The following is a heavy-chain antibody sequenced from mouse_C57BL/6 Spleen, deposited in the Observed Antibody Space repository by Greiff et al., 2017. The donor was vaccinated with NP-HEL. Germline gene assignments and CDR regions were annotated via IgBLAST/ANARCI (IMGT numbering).Heavy chain of an antibody. J-gene: IGHJ4*01. CDR2: ISSGSSTI. V-gene: IGHV5-17*01. CDR1: GFTFSDYG. D-gene: IGHD2-4*01. Sequence: EVQRVESGGGLVKPGGSLKLSCAASGFTFSDYGMHWVRQAPEKGLEWVAYISSGSSTIYYADTVKGRFTISRDNAKNTLFLQMTSLRSEDTAMYYCAREHYDDEETSDYAMDYWGQGTSVTVSS. CDR3: AREHYDDEETSDYAMDY.